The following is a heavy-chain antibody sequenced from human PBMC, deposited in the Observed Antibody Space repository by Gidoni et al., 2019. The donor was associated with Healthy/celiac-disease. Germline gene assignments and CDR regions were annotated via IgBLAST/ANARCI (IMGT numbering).Heavy chain of an antibody. CDR3: AKAGGPSYRYWYFDL. J-gene: IGHJ2*01. CDR1: GFTFSSYA. V-gene: IGHV3-23*01. D-gene: IGHD1-26*01. Sequence: EVQLLESGVGLVQPGGSLRLSCAASGFTFSSYAMSWVRQAPGKGLEWVSAISGSGGSTYYADSVKGRFTISRDNSKNTLYLQMNSLRAEDTAVYYCAKAGGPSYRYWYFDLWGRGTLVTVSS. CDR2: ISGSGGST.